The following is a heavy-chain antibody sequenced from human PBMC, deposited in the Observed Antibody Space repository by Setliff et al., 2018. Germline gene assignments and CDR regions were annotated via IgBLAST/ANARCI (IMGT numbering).Heavy chain of an antibody. D-gene: IGHD3-16*01. CDR1: GFNFRTYT. J-gene: IGHJ4*02. CDR3: AKMGIGGGDDY. CDR2: MSGSGTI. Sequence: GGSLRLSCAASGFNFRTYTMNWVRQAPGQGLEWVSSMSGSGTIYYAASVKGRFTISRDNAKNSLYLQMNSLRADDTAVYYCAKMGIGGGDDYRGQGTLVTVSS. V-gene: IGHV3-48*01.